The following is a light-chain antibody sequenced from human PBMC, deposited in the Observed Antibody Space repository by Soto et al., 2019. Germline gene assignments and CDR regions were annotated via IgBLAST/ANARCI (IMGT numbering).Light chain of an antibody. CDR2: EVS. Sequence: QAVVTQPASVSGSPGQSITISCTGTSSDVGGYNYVSWYQQHPGKAPKLMIYEVSNRPSGVSNRFSGSKSGNTASLTISGLQAEDEADYYCSSYTSSSTRCVFGTGTKLTVL. V-gene: IGLV2-14*01. J-gene: IGLJ1*01. CDR1: SSDVGGYNY. CDR3: SSYTSSSTRCV.